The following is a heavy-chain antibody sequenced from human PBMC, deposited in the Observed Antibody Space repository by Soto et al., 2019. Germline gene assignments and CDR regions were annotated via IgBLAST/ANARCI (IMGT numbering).Heavy chain of an antibody. J-gene: IGHJ4*02. V-gene: IGHV6-1*01. Sequence: SPTLSLTCAISGDSVSSNSAAWNWIRQSPSRGLEWLGRTYYRSKWYNDCAVSVKSRITINPDTSKNQFSLQLNSVTPEDTAVYYCARDPSSPYSSGWTSYYFDYWGQGTLVTVSS. D-gene: IGHD6-19*01. CDR3: ARDPSSPYSSGWTSYYFDY. CDR2: TYYRSKWYN. CDR1: GDSVSSNSAA.